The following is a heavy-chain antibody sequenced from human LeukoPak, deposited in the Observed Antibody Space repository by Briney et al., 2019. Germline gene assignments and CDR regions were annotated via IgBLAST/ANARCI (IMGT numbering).Heavy chain of an antibody. D-gene: IGHD3-22*01. J-gene: IGHJ4*02. CDR1: GFTFNNYA. CDR2: ISGSGGST. Sequence: GGSLRLSCAASGFTFNNYAMSWVRQAPGKGLEWVSAISGSGGSTYYADPLKGRFTISRDNSKNRLYLQMNSLRAEDTALYYCAKDGIVGIYYDCSGYFDNWGQGTLVTVSS. CDR3: AKDGIVGIYYDCSGYFDN. V-gene: IGHV3-23*01.